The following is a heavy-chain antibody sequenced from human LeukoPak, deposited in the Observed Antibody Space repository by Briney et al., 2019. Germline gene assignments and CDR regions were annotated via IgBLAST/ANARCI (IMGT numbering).Heavy chain of an antibody. Sequence: PSETLSLTCTVSGGSISSYYWSWIRQPPGKGLEWIGYIYYSGSTNYNPSLKSRVTISVDTSKNQFSLKLSSVTAADTAVYYCARDQSIAAAGLFDYWGQGTLVTVSS. V-gene: IGHV4-59*01. CDR2: IYYSGST. D-gene: IGHD6-13*01. J-gene: IGHJ4*02. CDR1: GGSISSYY. CDR3: ARDQSIAAAGLFDY.